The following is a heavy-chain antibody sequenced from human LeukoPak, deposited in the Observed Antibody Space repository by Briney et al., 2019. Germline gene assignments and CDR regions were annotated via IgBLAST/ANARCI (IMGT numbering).Heavy chain of an antibody. CDR1: GFTFSSYW. CDR3: ARARATVRPDY. V-gene: IGHV3-21*01. Sequence: GGSLRLSCAASGFTFSSYWMSWVRQAPGKGLEWVSSISSSSSYIYYADSVKGRFTISRDNAKNSLYLQMNSLRAEDTAVYYCARARATVRPDYWGQGTLVTVSS. J-gene: IGHJ4*02. D-gene: IGHD1-26*01. CDR2: ISSSSSYI.